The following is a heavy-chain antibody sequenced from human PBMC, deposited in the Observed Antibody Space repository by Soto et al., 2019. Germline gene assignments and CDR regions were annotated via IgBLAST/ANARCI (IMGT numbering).Heavy chain of an antibody. CDR3: ARHSEYYGLGPV. D-gene: IGHD3-10*01. V-gene: IGHV4-59*08. J-gene: IGHJ6*04. Sequence: TLSLTCTVSGGSISSYYWSWIRQPPGKGLEWIGYIYYSGSTNYNPSLKSRVTISVDTSKNQFSLKLSSVTAADTAVYYCARHSEYYGLGPVWGKGTTVTVSS. CDR2: IYYSGST. CDR1: GGSISSYY.